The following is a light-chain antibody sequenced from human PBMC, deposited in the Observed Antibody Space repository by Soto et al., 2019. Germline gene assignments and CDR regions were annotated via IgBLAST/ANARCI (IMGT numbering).Light chain of an antibody. CDR2: AAS. CDR1: HDIRSD. V-gene: IGKV1-6*01. J-gene: IGKJ5*01. Sequence: AIQMTQSPSSLSASVGDRVTITCRASHDIRSDLGWYQQKPGKAPKLLIYAASSLQSGVPSRFSGSGSGTDFTLTISSLQPEDFATYYCQQANSFPITFGQGTRLEIK. CDR3: QQANSFPIT.